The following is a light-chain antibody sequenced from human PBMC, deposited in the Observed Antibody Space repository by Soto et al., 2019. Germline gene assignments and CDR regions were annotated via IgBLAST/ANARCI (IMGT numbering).Light chain of an antibody. Sequence: QSALTQPGSVSGSPGQSITISCTGTSSDVGGYNYVSWYQQHPGKAPKLMIYEVSNRPSGVSNRFSGSKSGNTASLTISGLQAEDEADYYCSSYTTSGTWVFGGGTKVTVL. V-gene: IGLV2-14*01. CDR2: EVS. CDR3: SSYTTSGTWV. CDR1: SSDVGGYNY. J-gene: IGLJ3*02.